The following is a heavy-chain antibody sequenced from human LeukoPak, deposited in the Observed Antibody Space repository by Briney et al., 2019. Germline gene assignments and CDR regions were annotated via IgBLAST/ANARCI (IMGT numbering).Heavy chain of an antibody. J-gene: IGHJ6*02. Sequence: GGSLRLSCAASGSTLSVNGMAWSRQAPGKGLEWVANIKQDGSEKYYVDSVKGRFTISRDNAKNSLYLQMNSLRDEDTAVYYCAKNTRDYYYYGMDVWGQGTTVTVSS. V-gene: IGHV3-7*02. CDR2: IKQDGSEK. CDR1: GSTLSVNG. D-gene: IGHD2/OR15-2a*01. CDR3: AKNTRDYYYYGMDV.